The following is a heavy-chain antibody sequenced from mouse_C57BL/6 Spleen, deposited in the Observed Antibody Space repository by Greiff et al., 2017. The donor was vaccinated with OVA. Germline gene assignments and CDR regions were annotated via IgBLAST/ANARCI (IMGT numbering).Heavy chain of an antibody. D-gene: IGHD1-1*01. V-gene: IGHV8-12*01. CDR3: ARKDYYGSSYGWYFDV. CDR1: GFSLSTSGMG. CDR2: IYWDDDK. J-gene: IGHJ1*03. Sequence: QVTLKESGPGILQSSQTLSLTCSFSGFSLSTSGMGVSWIRQPSGKGLEWLVHIYWDDDKRYNPSLKSRLTISKDTSRNQVFLKITSVDTADTATYYCARKDYYGSSYGWYFDVWGTGTTVTVSS.